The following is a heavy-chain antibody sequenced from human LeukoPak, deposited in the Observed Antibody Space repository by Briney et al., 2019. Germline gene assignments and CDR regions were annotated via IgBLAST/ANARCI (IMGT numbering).Heavy chain of an antibody. Sequence: GASVKVSCKASGGTFSSYAISWVRQAPGQGLEWMGRIIPIFGTANYAQKFQGRVTITTDESTSTAYMELSSLRSEDTAVYYCATPPDDFWSGYPEYFQHWGQGTLVTVSS. D-gene: IGHD3-3*01. CDR1: GGTFSSYA. V-gene: IGHV1-69*05. CDR3: ATPPDDFWSGYPEYFQH. J-gene: IGHJ1*01. CDR2: IIPIFGTA.